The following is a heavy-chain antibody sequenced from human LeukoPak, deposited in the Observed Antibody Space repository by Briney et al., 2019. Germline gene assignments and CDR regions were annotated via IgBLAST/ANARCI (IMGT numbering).Heavy chain of an antibody. Sequence: SVKVSCKASGGTFSSYAISWVRQAPGQGLEWMGGIIPIFGTANYAQKFQGRVTITTDESTSTAYMELSSLRSEDTAVYYCARGTIAAARFDPWGQGTLVTVFS. CDR3: ARGTIAAARFDP. J-gene: IGHJ5*02. D-gene: IGHD6-13*01. CDR1: GGTFSSYA. CDR2: IIPIFGTA. V-gene: IGHV1-69*05.